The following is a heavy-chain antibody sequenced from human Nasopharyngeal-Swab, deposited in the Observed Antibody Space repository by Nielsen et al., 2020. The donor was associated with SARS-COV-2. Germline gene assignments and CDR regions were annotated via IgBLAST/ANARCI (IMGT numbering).Heavy chain of an antibody. J-gene: IGHJ4*02. V-gene: IGHV3-7*01. D-gene: IGHD5-24*01. CDR1: GFIFSNYW. CDR3: AREGRDGFDY. CDR2: IKQDGSEM. Sequence: GESLKISCAASGFIFSNYWITWVRQAPGKGLEWVANIKQDGSEMYYVDSVKGRFTISRDNAKNSLYLQMNSLRVEDTVVYNCAREGRDGFDYWGQGTLVTVSS.